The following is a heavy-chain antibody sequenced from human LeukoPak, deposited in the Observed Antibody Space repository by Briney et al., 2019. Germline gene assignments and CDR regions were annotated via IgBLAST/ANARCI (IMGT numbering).Heavy chain of an antibody. Sequence: GGSLRLSCAASGFPVSSKYMSWVRQAPGKGLEWVSVIYSGGSTYYADSVKGRFTISRDNSKNTVYLQMNSLRAEDTAVYYCVRVDDYGDYPYYFDSWGQGTLVTVSS. V-gene: IGHV3-66*01. CDR3: VRVDDYGDYPYYFDS. J-gene: IGHJ4*02. D-gene: IGHD4-17*01. CDR1: GFPVSSKY. CDR2: IYSGGST.